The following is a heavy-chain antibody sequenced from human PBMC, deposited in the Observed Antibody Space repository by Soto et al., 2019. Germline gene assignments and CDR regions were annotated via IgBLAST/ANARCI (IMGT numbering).Heavy chain of an antibody. Sequence: GGSLRLSCTGSGFPFDDFAINWVRQAPGKGLEWVARSRNKDHSYSREYAASVKGRFTISRDDSKNSLYLQMSSLKAKDTAVYYCVRGHWSFDYWGQGTVVTVSS. V-gene: IGHV3-72*01. CDR3: VRGHWSFDY. J-gene: IGHJ4*02. CDR1: GFPFDDFA. D-gene: IGHD2-8*02. CDR2: SRNKDHSYSR.